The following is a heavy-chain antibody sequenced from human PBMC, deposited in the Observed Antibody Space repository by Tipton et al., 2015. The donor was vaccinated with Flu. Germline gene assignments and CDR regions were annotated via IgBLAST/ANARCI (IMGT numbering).Heavy chain of an antibody. CDR3: ARVRYNTAWDKSYYNMDV. Sequence: TLSLTCSVSGAFISDYYWSWIRQPPGKGLEWIGEIYNTGSANYNPSLKSRATMSLDTSKKEISLKVRSVTAADTAVYYCARVRYNTAWDKSYYNMDVWGRGTTVTVPS. CDR2: IYNTGSA. V-gene: IGHV4-4*09. J-gene: IGHJ6*02. D-gene: IGHD3-3*01. CDR1: GAFISDYY.